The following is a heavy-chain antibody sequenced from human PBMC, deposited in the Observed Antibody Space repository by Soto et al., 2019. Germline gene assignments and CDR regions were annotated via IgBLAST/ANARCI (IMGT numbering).Heavy chain of an antibody. D-gene: IGHD2-15*01. CDR3: AREAESVVVASYYYFTGMDV. J-gene: IGHJ6*02. CDR2: ISSAGSNR. Sequence: QVQLVESGGGVVQPGRSLRLSCAASGFTFSNYAIHWVRQAPGKGLEWLALISSAGSNRYYADSVMGRFAISRDNSKRTSYLQMNSLRTEDTAVYFCAREAESVVVASYYYFTGMDVWGQGTTVTVSS. CDR1: GFTFSNYA. V-gene: IGHV3-30*09.